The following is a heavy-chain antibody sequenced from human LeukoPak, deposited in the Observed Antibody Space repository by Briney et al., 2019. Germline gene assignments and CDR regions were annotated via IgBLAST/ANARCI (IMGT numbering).Heavy chain of an antibody. J-gene: IGHJ4*02. Sequence: GASVKVSCKASGYTFTGYYMHWVRQAPGQGLEWMGWINPNSGGTNYAQKFQGWVTMTRDTSISTAYMELSRLRSDDTAVYYCAREEKYYDSSGYDYWGQGTLVTVSS. CDR3: AREEKYYDSSGYDY. CDR1: GYTFTGYY. CDR2: INPNSGGT. V-gene: IGHV1-2*04. D-gene: IGHD3-22*01.